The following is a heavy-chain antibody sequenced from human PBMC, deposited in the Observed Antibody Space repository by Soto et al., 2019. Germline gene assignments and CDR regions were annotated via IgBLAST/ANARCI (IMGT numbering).Heavy chain of an antibody. CDR2: VYNSGST. V-gene: IGHV4-59*01. D-gene: IGHD6-13*01. J-gene: IGHJ4*02. Sequence: SETLSLTCTVSGGSISSNYWTWIRQPPGKGLEWIGYVYNSGSTNYHPSLKRRVTISEDTSKSQFSLKVNSMTAADTAVYYCARYRREAVAGYTLDNWGQGILVTVPQ. CDR1: GGSISSNY. CDR3: ARYRREAVAGYTLDN.